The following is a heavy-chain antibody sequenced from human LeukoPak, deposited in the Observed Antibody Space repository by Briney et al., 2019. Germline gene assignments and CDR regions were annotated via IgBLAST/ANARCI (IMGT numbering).Heavy chain of an antibody. CDR1: GFTFSSYL. D-gene: IGHD3-22*01. V-gene: IGHV3-7*01. CDR3: ARSNSGYYYYGMDV. Sequence: GESLRLSCAASGFTFSSYLMSWVRQAPGKGLEWVANIKQDGSEKYYVDSVKGRFTISRDNAKNSLYLQMNSLRAEDTAVYYCARSNSGYYYYGMDVWGQGTTVIVSS. CDR2: IKQDGSEK. J-gene: IGHJ6*02.